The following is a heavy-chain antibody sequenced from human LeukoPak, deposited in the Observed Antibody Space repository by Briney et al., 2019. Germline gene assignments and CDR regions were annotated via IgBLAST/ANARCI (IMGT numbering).Heavy chain of an antibody. Sequence: GASVKVSCKASGYTFTSYGISWVRQAPGQGLEWMGWISNYNGHTNYAEKLQGRVTMTTDTSTSTVYMELRSLRYDDTAVYYCARGFPPRRNYDTSGYYSYHFDYWGQGTLVTVSS. CDR1: GYTFTSYG. J-gene: IGHJ4*02. CDR2: ISNYNGHT. D-gene: IGHD3-22*01. CDR3: ARGFPPRRNYDTSGYYSYHFDY. V-gene: IGHV1-18*01.